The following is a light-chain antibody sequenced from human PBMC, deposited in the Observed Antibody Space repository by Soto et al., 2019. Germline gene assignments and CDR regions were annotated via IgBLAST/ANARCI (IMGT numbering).Light chain of an antibody. V-gene: IGLV2-14*01. CDR1: SSDVGGYNY. J-gene: IGLJ2*01. CDR2: DVS. CDR3: SSYTSSSTSVV. Sequence: ALTQPASVSGSPGQSITISCTGTSSDVGGYNYVSWYQQHPGKAPKLMIYDVSNRPSGVSNRFSGSKSGNTASLTISGLQAEDEADYYCSSYTSSSTSVVFGGGTKLTVL.